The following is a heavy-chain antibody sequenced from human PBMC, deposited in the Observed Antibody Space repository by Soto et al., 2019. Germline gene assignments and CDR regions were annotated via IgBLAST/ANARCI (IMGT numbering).Heavy chain of an antibody. Sequence: SETLSLTCAVYGGSFSGYYWSWIRQPPGKGLEWIGEINHSGSTNYNPSLKSRVTVSVDASKNQFSLNLTSVTAADTAVYYCTRVGGYYGDYPNFDYWGQGALVTVSS. D-gene: IGHD4-17*01. CDR2: INHSGST. J-gene: IGHJ4*02. CDR1: GGSFSGYY. CDR3: TRVGGYYGDYPNFDY. V-gene: IGHV4-34*01.